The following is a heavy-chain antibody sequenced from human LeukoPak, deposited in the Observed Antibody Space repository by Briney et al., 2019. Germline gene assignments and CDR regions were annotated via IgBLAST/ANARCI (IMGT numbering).Heavy chain of an antibody. CDR3: ARKNWSDAFDI. V-gene: IGHV3-9*01. CDR2: ISWNSGSI. J-gene: IGHJ3*02. D-gene: IGHD3-3*01. Sequence: PGRSLRLSCAAPGFTFDDYAMHWVRQAPGKGLEWVSGISWNSGSIGYADSVKGRFTISRDNAKNSLYLQMNSLRAEDTACYYCARKNWSDAFDIWGQGTVVTVSS. CDR1: GFTFDDYA.